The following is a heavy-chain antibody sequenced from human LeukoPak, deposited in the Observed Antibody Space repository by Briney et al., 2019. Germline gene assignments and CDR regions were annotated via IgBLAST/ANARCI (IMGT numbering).Heavy chain of an antibody. Sequence: KTGGSLRLSCAASGFTIPSAWMSWVRQAPGKGLEWVGRTRSIFDGGTTEYAAPVKGRFTISSDDSKNTLYLQMNSLSTEDTAIYYCATGNYWGQGTLVTVSS. V-gene: IGHV3-15*01. J-gene: IGHJ4*02. CDR2: TRSIFDGGTT. CDR3: ATGNY. CDR1: GFTIPSAW.